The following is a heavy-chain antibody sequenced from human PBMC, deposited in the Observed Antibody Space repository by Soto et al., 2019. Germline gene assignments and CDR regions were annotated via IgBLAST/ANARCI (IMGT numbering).Heavy chain of an antibody. CDR2: IYYSGST. D-gene: IGHD2-15*01. J-gene: IGHJ3*02. V-gene: IGHV4-39*01. CDR1: GGSISSSSYY. CDR3: ARFYGGSSGPHAFDI. Sequence: PSETLSLTCTVSGGSISSSSYYWGWIRQPPGKGLEWIGSIYYSGSTYYNPSLKSRVTISVDTSKNQFSLKLSSVTAADTAVYYCARFYGGSSGPHAFDIWGQGTMVTVSS.